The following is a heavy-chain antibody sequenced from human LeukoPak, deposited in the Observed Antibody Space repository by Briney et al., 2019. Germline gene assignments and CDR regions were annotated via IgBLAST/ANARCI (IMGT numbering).Heavy chain of an antibody. CDR1: GFTFSDHY. Sequence: GGSLRLSCAASGFTFSDHYMDWVRQAPGKGLEWVGRTRNKANSYTTEYAASVKGRFTISRDDSKNTAYLQMNSLKTEDTAVYYCTRQASGGGHIWGQGTLVTVSS. D-gene: IGHD5-12*01. CDR3: TRQASGGGHI. V-gene: IGHV3-72*01. CDR2: TRNKANSYTT. J-gene: IGHJ4*02.